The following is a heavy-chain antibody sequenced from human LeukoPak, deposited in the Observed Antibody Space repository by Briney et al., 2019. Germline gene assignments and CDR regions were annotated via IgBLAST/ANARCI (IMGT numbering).Heavy chain of an antibody. Sequence: ASVKVSCKASGYTFTGYYMHWVRQAPGQGLEWMGWINPNSGGTNYAQKFQGWVTMTRDTSISTAYMELSRLRSDDTAVYYCAGDRTYSGYDYPSSLFDYWGQGTLVTVSS. J-gene: IGHJ4*02. CDR3: AGDRTYSGYDYPSSLFDY. CDR1: GYTFTGYY. V-gene: IGHV1-2*04. D-gene: IGHD5-12*01. CDR2: INPNSGGT.